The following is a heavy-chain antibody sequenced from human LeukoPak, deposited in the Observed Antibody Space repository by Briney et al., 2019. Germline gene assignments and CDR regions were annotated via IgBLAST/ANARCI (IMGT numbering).Heavy chain of an antibody. D-gene: IGHD2-15*01. CDR1: GFTFSDYY. CDR3: ARPGLYCSGGSCYPFEY. Sequence: PGGSLRLSCAASGFTFSDYYMSWIRQAPGKGLEWVSYISSSGSTIYYADSVKGRFTISRDNAKNSLYLQMNSLRVEDTALYYCARPGLYCSGGSCYPFEYWGQGTLVTVSS. J-gene: IGHJ4*02. V-gene: IGHV3-11*04. CDR2: ISSSGSTI.